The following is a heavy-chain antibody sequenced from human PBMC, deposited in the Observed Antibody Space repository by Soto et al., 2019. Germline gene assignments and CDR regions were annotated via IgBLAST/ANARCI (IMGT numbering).Heavy chain of an antibody. D-gene: IGHD6-13*01. CDR2: ISYDGINK. CDR3: ATNVAGGEPRD. CDR1: GFTFNGYG. V-gene: IGHV3-30*03. J-gene: IGHJ1*01. Sequence: QEQLVESGGDVVQPGRSLRLSCAASGFTFNGYGMHWVRQAPGKGLEWVAVISYDGINKYYADSVKGRCTISRDNSKNSLYLQMNILRPEDTAVYFCATNVAGGEPRDSGQGTLVILSS.